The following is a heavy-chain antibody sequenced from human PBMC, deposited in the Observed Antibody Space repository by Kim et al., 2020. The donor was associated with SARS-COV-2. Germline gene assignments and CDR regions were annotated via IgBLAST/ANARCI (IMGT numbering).Heavy chain of an antibody. V-gene: IGHV3-21*01. D-gene: IGHD6-13*01. J-gene: IGHJ4*02. CDR1: GFTFSSYS. CDR2: ISSSSSYI. CDR3: ARDMCIAAAGTSNY. Sequence: GGSLRLSCAASGFTFSSYSMNWVRQAPGKGLEWVASISSSSSYIYYADSVKGRFTISRDNAKNSLYLQMNSLRAEDTAVYYCARDMCIAAAGTSNYWGQGTLVTVSS.